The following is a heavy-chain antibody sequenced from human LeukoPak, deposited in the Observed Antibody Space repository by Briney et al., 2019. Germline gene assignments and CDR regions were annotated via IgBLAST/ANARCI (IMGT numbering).Heavy chain of an antibody. CDR2: IYYSGST. CDR3: ARLPAPLPH. J-gene: IGHJ4*02. V-gene: IGHV4-59*08. Sequence: PSETLSLTCTVSGGPISSYYWSWIRQPPGKGLEWIGYIYYSGSTNYNPSLKSRVTISVDTSKNQFSLKLSSVTAADTAVYYCARLPAPLPHWGQGTLVTVSS. D-gene: IGHD2-21*01. CDR1: GGPISSYY.